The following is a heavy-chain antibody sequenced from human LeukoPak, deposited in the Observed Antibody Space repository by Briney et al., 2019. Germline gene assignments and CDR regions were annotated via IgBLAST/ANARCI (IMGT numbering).Heavy chain of an antibody. V-gene: IGHV3-21*01. J-gene: IGHJ6*03. D-gene: IGHD4-11*01. Sequence: GGSLRLSCAASGLTFSYYSMNWVRQAPGKGLEWVSSISSSSNYIYYADSVKGRFTISRDNAKNSLYLQMNSLRAEDTAVYYCARGPIPTAAYYMDVWGKGTTVTVSS. CDR1: GLTFSYYS. CDR2: ISSSSNYI. CDR3: ARGPIPTAAYYMDV.